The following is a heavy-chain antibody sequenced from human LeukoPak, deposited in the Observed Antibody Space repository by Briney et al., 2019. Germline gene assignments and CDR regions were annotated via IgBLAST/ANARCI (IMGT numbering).Heavy chain of an antibody. V-gene: IGHV1-69*05. D-gene: IGHD6-19*01. J-gene: IGHJ4*02. CDR1: GGTFSSYS. Sequence: ASVKVSCKASGGTFSSYSISWVRQAPGQGLEWMGRIIPIFGTPNYAQKFQGRVTITTDESTGTAYMELSSLRSDDTAVYYCARGPYGWYYFDYWGQGTLVTVSS. CDR2: IIPIFGTP. CDR3: ARGPYGWYYFDY.